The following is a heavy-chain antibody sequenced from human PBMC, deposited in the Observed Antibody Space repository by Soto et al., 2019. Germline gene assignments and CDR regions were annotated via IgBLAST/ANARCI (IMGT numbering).Heavy chain of an antibody. CDR3: ARDHPRSYFDY. J-gene: IGHJ4*02. V-gene: IGHV4-31*03. CDR1: GGSISSGGYY. Sequence: LSLTCTVSGGSISSGGYYWSWIRQHPGKGLEWIGYIYYSGSTYYNPSLKSRVTISVDTSKNQFSLKLSSVTAADTAVYYCARDHPRSYFDYWGQGTLVTVSS. CDR2: IYYSGST.